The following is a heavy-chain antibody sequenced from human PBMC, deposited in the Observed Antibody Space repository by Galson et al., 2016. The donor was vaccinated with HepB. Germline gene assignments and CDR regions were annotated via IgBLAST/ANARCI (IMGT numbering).Heavy chain of an antibody. D-gene: IGHD2-8*01. CDR1: RGSISSSSYY. V-gene: IGHV4-39*07. CDR2: LSYAGSP. CDR3: ARGRNGGIDP. J-gene: IGHJ5*02. Sequence: ETLSLTCTVSRGSISSSSYYWGWIRQPPGKGLEWIGGLSYAGSPYYNPSLKSRVTISIDTSKNQFSLKVTSVTAADTSIYYCARGRNGGIDPWGQGILVPVSS.